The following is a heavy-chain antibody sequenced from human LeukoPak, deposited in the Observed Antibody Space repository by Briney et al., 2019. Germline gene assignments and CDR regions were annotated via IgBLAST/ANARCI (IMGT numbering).Heavy chain of an antibody. D-gene: IGHD3-16*01. CDR1: GGTFSSYA. CDR2: IIPIFGTA. CDR3: ARAPGGVPDDAFDI. J-gene: IGHJ3*02. V-gene: IGHV1-69*05. Sequence: ASVKVSCKAFGGTFSSYAISWVRQAPGQGLEWMGRIIPIFGTANYAQKFQGRVTITTDESTSTAYMELSSLRSEDTAVYYCARAPGGVPDDAFDIWGQGTMVTVSS.